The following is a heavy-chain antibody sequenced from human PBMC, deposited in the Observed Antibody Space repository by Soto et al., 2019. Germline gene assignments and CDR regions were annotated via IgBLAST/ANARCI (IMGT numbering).Heavy chain of an antibody. CDR2: ISGSGGRT. D-gene: IGHD4-17*01. CDR3: AKDGTNYGDYGFDY. CDR1: GFTFSSYA. J-gene: IGHJ4*02. Sequence: TGGSLRLSCAASGFTFSSYAMSWVRQAPGKGLEWVSAISGSGGRTYYADSVKGRFTISRDNSKNTLYVQMNSLRAEDTAVYYCAKDGTNYGDYGFDYWGQGTLVTVSS. V-gene: IGHV3-23*01.